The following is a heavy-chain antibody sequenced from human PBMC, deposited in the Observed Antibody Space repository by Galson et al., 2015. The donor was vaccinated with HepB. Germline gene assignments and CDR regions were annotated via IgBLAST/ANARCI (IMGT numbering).Heavy chain of an antibody. V-gene: IGHV6-1*01. Sequence: CAISGDSVSSNSAAWNWIRQSPSRGLEWLGRTYYRSKWYNNYAASVRSRTTINPDTSKNQFSLKLSSVTAADTAVYYCARTAYDSSGYYYFLYAFDIWGQGTMVTVSS. CDR1: GDSVSSNSAA. CDR2: TYYRSKWYN. D-gene: IGHD3-22*01. J-gene: IGHJ3*02. CDR3: ARTAYDSSGYYYFLYAFDI.